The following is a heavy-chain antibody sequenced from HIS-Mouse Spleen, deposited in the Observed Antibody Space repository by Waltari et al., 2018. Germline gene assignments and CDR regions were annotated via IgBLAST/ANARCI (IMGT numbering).Heavy chain of an antibody. CDR3: ARGLAARFDY. V-gene: IGHV4-34*01. D-gene: IGHD6-6*01. Sequence: SGSTNYNPSLKSRVTISVDTSKNQFSLKLSSVTAADTAVYYCARGLAARFDYWGQGTLVTVSS. CDR2: SGST. J-gene: IGHJ4*02.